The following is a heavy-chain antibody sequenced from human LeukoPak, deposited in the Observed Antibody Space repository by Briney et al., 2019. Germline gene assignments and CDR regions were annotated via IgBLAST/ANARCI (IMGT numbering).Heavy chain of an antibody. CDR1: GGTFSSYA. D-gene: IGHD5-18*01. Sequence: ASVKVSCKDSGGTFSSYAISWVRQAPGQGLEWMGGIIPIFGTANYAQKFQGRVTITADESTSTAYMELSSLRSEDTAVYYCARDRGWAGYSYGFYYWGQGTLVTVSS. J-gene: IGHJ4*02. V-gene: IGHV1-69*01. CDR3: ARDRGWAGYSYGFYY. CDR2: IIPIFGTA.